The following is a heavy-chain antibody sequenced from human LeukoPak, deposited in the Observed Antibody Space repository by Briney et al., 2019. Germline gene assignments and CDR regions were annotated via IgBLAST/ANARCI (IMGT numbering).Heavy chain of an antibody. CDR2: IYYSGST. D-gene: IGHD5-24*01. J-gene: IGHJ4*02. V-gene: IGHV4-39*07. CDR1: GGSISSTNYY. Sequence: SETLSLTCTVSGGSISSTNYYWGWIRQPPGKGLEWIGSIYYSGSTYYNPSLKSRVTISVDTSKNQFSLKLSSVTAADTAVYYCARDTSRLADGYNLWEEGGFDYWGQGTLVTVSS. CDR3: ARDTSRLADGYNLWEEGGFDY.